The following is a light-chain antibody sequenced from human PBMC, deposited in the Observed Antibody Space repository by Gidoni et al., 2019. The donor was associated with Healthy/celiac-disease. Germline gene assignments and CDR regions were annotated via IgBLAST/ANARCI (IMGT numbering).Light chain of an antibody. V-gene: IGLV1-44*01. CDR3: AAWDDSLNGRV. CDR2: SNN. CDR1: SSNIGSKT. J-gene: IGLJ1*01. Sequence: QSVLPQPPSASGTHGQRVTLSCSGSSSNIGSKTVNWYQQLPGTAPKLLIYSNNQGPSGVPYRFSGSKSGTSASLAISGLQSEDEADYYCAAWDDSLNGRVFGTGTKVTVL.